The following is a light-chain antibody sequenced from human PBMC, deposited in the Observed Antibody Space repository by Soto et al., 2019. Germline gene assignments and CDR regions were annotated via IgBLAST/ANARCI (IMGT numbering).Light chain of an antibody. J-gene: IGKJ1*01. CDR1: QSVDIN. CDR2: GAS. V-gene: IGKV3-15*01. CDR3: QQYRGWPRT. Sequence: EIVVTQSAATLSVSPGERVTLSCRASQSVDINLAWYEQKPGQAPRLLIYGASTRATDMSGTFSGRGSGTEFTLTINNLRPEDFAVYYCQQYRGWPRTFGQGTKVEIK.